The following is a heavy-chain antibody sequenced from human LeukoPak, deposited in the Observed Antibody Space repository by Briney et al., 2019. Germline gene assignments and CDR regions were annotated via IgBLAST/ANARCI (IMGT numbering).Heavy chain of an antibody. V-gene: IGHV3-23*01. CDR2: ISGSGGST. CDR1: GFTFSSYA. CDR3: AKFGEILTGPNYYYYGMDV. Sequence: GGSLRLSCAASGFTFSSYAMSWVRQAPGKGLEWVSAISGSGGSTCYADSVKGRFTISRDNSKNTLYLQMNSLRAEDTAVYYCAKFGEILTGPNYYYYGMDVWGQGTTVTVSS. J-gene: IGHJ6*02. D-gene: IGHD3-9*01.